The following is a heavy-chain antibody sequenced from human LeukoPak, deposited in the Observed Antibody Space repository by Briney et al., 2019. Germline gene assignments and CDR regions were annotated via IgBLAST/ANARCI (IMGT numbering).Heavy chain of an antibody. J-gene: IGHJ3*02. Sequence: RGESLKISCKGSGYSFTSYWIGWVRQMPGKGLEWMGIIYPGDSDTRYSPSFQGQVTISADKSICTAYLQWSSLKASDTAMYYCASAYCGGDCYSDAFDIWGQGTMVTVSS. D-gene: IGHD2-21*02. CDR2: IYPGDSDT. V-gene: IGHV5-51*01. CDR3: ASAYCGGDCYSDAFDI. CDR1: GYSFTSYW.